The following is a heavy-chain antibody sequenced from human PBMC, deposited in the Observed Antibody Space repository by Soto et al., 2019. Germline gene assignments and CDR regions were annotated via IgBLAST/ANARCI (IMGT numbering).Heavy chain of an antibody. CDR1: GFTFSSYG. CDR3: ASEGEQQLAFDY. Sequence: GGSLRLSCAASGFTFSSYGMHWVRQAPGKGLEWVAVIWYDGSNKYYADSVKGRFTISRDNSKNTLYLQMTSLRAEDTAVYYCASEGEQQLAFDYWGQGTLVTVSS. CDR2: IWYDGSNK. V-gene: IGHV3-33*01. J-gene: IGHJ4*02. D-gene: IGHD6-13*01.